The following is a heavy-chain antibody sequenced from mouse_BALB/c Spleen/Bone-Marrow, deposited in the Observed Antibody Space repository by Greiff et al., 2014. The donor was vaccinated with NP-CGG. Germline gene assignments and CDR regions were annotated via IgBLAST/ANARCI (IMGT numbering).Heavy chain of an antibody. CDR3: TRYYRYDYWYFDV. D-gene: IGHD2-14*01. J-gene: IGHJ1*03. CDR1: GYSFTDYN. Sequence: VQLQQSGPELVKPGASVKVSCKASGYSFTDYNMYCVKQSHGKSLGWIGYIDPYNGDTTYNQKFKGKATLTVDKSSSTAFIHLNSLTSEDSAVYYCTRYYRYDYWYFDVWGTGTTVTVSS. V-gene: IGHV1S135*01. CDR2: IDPYNGDT.